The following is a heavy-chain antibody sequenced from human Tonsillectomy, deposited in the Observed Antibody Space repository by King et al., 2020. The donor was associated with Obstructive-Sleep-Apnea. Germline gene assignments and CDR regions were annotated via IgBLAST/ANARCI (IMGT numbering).Heavy chain of an antibody. CDR2: ISWDGGST. V-gene: IGHV3-43*01. CDR3: AKDKREAYYYDSSGYPDAFDI. J-gene: IGHJ3*02. CDR1: GFTFDDYT. D-gene: IGHD3-22*01. Sequence: VQLVESGGVVVQPGGSLRLSCAASGFTFDDYTMHWVRQAPGKGLEWVSLISWDGGSTYYADSVKGRFTISRDNSKNSLYLQMNSLRTEDTALYYCAKDKREAYYYDSSGYPDAFDIWGQGTMVTVSS.